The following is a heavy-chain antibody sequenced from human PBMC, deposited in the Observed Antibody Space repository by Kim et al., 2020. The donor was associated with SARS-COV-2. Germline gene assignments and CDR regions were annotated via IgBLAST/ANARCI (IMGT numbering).Heavy chain of an antibody. Sequence: GGSLRLSCAASDFSLAYNWMDWGRQVPGKGLEWVANINQDGSDIYYVDSVKGRFTISIDNAKNSLFLQMNSLSAEDTALDYCARAGASWAFDLWGGGTMVAVSS. CDR3: ARAGASWAFDL. V-gene: IGHV3-7*05. CDR2: INQDGSDI. CDR1: DFSLAYNW. J-gene: IGHJ3*01.